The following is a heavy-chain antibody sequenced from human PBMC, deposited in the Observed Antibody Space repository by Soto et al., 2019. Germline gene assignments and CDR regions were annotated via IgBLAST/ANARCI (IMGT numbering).Heavy chain of an antibody. CDR2: IYYSGST. D-gene: IGHD4-17*01. J-gene: IGHJ5*02. CDR3: VRHYGDYDTARVNWFDP. CDR1: GGSISSSSYY. Sequence: QLQLQESGPGLVKPSETLSLTCTVSGGSISSSSYYWGWIRQPPGKGLEWIGSIYYSGSTYYNPSLKSRVTISVDTSKNQFSLKLSSVTAADTAVYYCVRHYGDYDTARVNWFDPWGQGTLVTVSS. V-gene: IGHV4-39*01.